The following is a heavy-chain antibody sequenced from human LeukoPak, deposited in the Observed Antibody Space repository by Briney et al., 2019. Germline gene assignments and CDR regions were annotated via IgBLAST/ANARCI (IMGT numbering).Heavy chain of an antibody. CDR3: ARVSIRRHNWFDP. Sequence: SETLSLTCTVSGYSISSGYYWGWIRQPPGKGLEWIGSIYHSGSTYYNPSLKSRVTISVDTSKNQFSLKLSSVTAADTAVYYCARVSIRRHNWFDPWGQGTLVTVSS. D-gene: IGHD4-11*01. CDR1: GYSISSGYY. V-gene: IGHV4-38-2*02. J-gene: IGHJ5*02. CDR2: IYHSGST.